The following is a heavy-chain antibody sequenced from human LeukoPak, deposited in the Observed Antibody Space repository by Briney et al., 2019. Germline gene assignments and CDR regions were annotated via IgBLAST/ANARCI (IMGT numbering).Heavy chain of an antibody. CDR1: GGTFSSYT. D-gene: IGHD6-19*01. V-gene: IGHV1-69*02. J-gene: IGHJ2*01. CDR2: IIPILGIA. CDR3: ASEPGSGWFGYFDL. Sequence: ASVTVSCKASGGTFSSYTISWVRQAPGRGLEGMGRIIPILGIANYAQKFQGRVTITADKSTSTAYMELSSLRSEDTAVYYCASEPGSGWFGYFDLWGRGTLVTVSS.